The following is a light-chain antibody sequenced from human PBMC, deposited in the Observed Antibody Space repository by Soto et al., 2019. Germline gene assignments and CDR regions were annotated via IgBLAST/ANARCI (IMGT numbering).Light chain of an antibody. Sequence: TQMTQSTPFLSASVGDIVTITCRASQNIRTYLTWYQQKPGKAPTVLIYAASTLQRGVPSRFSGSGSGTDFTLTISNLEPDDFAVYYCQQQCHRPPWTFGQGTKVDIK. CDR3: QQQCHRPPWT. CDR2: AAS. CDR1: QNIRTY. V-gene: IGKV1-9*01. J-gene: IGKJ1*01.